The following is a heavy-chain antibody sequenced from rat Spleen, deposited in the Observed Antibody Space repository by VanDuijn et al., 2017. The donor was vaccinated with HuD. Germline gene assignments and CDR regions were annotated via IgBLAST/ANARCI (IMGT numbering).Heavy chain of an antibody. J-gene: IGHJ2*01. Sequence: EVQLVESGGGLVQPGRSMKLSCAASGFTFSNYDMAWVRQAPTKGLEWVASISYDGSSTYYRDSVKGRFTISRDNAKSTLYLQMDSLRSEDTATYYCTRNSGYYFDYWGQGVMVTVSS. D-gene: IGHD4-3*01. V-gene: IGHV5-20*01. CDR1: GFTFSNYD. CDR3: TRNSGYYFDY. CDR2: ISYDGSST.